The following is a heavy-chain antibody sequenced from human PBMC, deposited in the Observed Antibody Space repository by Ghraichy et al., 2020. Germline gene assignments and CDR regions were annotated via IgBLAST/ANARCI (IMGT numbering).Heavy chain of an antibody. CDR3: ASQLEGSGWYAYYFDY. D-gene: IGHD6-19*01. Sequence: GSLRLSCTVSGGSISSYYWSWIRQPPGKGLEWIGYIYYSGSTNYNLYLKSRVTISVDKSTNQFSLKLSSVTAADKAVYYCASQLEGSGWYAYYFDYWGQGTLVTVSS. V-gene: IGHV4-59*08. CDR2: IYYSGST. J-gene: IGHJ4*02. CDR1: GGSISSYY.